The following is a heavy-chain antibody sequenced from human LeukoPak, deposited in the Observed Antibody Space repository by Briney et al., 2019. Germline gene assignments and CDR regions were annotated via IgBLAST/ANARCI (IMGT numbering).Heavy chain of an antibody. CDR1: GFTFSSYA. V-gene: IGHV3-23*01. Sequence: PGGSLRLSCAASGFTFSSYAMSWVRQAPGKGLEWVSAISGSGGSTYYADSVKGRFTISRDNAKNSLYLQMNSLRAEDTAVYYCARTGSYYVFDYWGQGTLVTVSS. CDR3: ARTGSYYVFDY. D-gene: IGHD1-26*01. J-gene: IGHJ4*02. CDR2: ISGSGGST.